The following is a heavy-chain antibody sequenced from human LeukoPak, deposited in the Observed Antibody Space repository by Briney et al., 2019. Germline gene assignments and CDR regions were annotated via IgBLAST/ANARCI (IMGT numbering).Heavy chain of an antibody. J-gene: IGHJ3*01. CDR3: ARDFSGSCWYGDAFDY. D-gene: IGHD6-19*01. Sequence: APVKVSCKASGYTFTSYGISWVRQAPGQGLEWMGWISAYNGNTNYAQKLQGRVTMTTDTSTSTAYMELRSLRSDDTAVYYCARDFSGSCWYGDAFDYWGQGTMVTVSS. CDR1: GYTFTSYG. CDR2: ISAYNGNT. V-gene: IGHV1-18*01.